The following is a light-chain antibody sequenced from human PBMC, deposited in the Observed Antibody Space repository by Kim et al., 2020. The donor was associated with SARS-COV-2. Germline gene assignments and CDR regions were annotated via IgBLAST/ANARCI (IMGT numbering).Light chain of an antibody. J-gene: IGKJ4*01. Sequence: EIVMTQSPATLSVSPGERATLSCRASQSVSSDLAWYQQKTGQAPRLLIHDASTRATGIPARFSGSGSGTEFTLTISSLQSEDFAVYYCQQYNNWPPLTFGGGTKVDIK. CDR1: QSVSSD. CDR3: QQYNNWPPLT. V-gene: IGKV3-15*01. CDR2: DAS.